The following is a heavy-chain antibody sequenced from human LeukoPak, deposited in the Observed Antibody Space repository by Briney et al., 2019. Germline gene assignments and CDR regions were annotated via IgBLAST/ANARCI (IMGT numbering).Heavy chain of an antibody. D-gene: IGHD1-7*01. V-gene: IGHV1-46*01. Sequence: ASVKVSCKASGYRFTSYYMHWVGQAAGQGLEGMGVINASGGRTSYAQKFEGRVTMTRDRSKSTVYMELSSLRSEDTAVYYCARGQLDLPGIFDYWGQGTLVTVSS. CDR2: INASGGRT. CDR1: GYRFTSYY. CDR3: ARGQLDLPGIFDY. J-gene: IGHJ4*02.